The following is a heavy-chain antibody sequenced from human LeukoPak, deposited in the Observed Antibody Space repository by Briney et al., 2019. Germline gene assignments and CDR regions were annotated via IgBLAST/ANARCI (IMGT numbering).Heavy chain of an antibody. CDR3: ARDQRDYFDY. V-gene: IGHV3-53*01. D-gene: IGHD6-25*01. CDR1: GFTVSSNY. Sequence: GGSLRLSCAASGFTVSSNYMGWVRQAPGKGLEWVSVIYSGGSTYYADSVKGRFTISRDNSKNTLYHQMNSLRAEDTAVYYCARDQRDYFDYWGQGTLVTVSS. CDR2: IYSGGST. J-gene: IGHJ4*02.